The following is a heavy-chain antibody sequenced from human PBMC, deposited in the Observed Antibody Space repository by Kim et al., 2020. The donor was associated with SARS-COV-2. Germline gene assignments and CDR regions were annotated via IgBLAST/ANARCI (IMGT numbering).Heavy chain of an antibody. D-gene: IGHD5-12*01. Sequence: GGSLRLSCAASGFTFRSYGMHWVRQAPGKGLEWVAVIWYDGSNKYYADSVKGRFTISRDNSKNTLYLQMNSLRAEDTAVYYCAKEDGDGYNSVDYWGQGTLVTVSS. CDR3: AKEDGDGYNSVDY. V-gene: IGHV3-33*06. J-gene: IGHJ4*02. CDR2: IWYDGSNK. CDR1: GFTFRSYG.